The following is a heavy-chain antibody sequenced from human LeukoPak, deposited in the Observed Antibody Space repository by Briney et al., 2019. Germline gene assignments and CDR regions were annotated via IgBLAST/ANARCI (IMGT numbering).Heavy chain of an antibody. CDR3: ARVRCSGGSCPYYYYYYYMDV. CDR2: IHYSGST. V-gene: IGHV4-39*07. J-gene: IGHJ6*03. Sequence: PSETLSLTCTVSGGSISSSSYYWGWIRQPPGTGLEWIGSIHYSGSTHYNPSLQSRVTISIDTSKNQFSLKLRFVTAADTAVYYCARVRCSGGSCPYYYYYYYMDVWGKGTTVTVSS. CDR1: GGSISSSSYY. D-gene: IGHD2-15*01.